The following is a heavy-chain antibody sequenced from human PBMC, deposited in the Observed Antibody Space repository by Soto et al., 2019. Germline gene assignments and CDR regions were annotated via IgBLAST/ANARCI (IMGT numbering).Heavy chain of an antibody. Sequence: GASVKVSCKASVGTFSSYAISWVRQAPGQGLEWMGGMIPIFGTANYAQTFQGRVTITDDDSTRTAYVDLCSMRSEDTAVYYCARSLDVDTARPFDYWGQGTVVTVSS. CDR1: VGTFSSYA. CDR3: ARSLDVDTARPFDY. V-gene: IGHV1-69*13. J-gene: IGHJ4*02. CDR2: MIPIFGTA. D-gene: IGHD5-18*01.